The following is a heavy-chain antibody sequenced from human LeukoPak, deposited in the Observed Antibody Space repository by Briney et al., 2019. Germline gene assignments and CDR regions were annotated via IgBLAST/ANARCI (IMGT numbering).Heavy chain of an antibody. V-gene: IGHV1-46*01. Sequence: GASVKVSCKASGYTFTSYYMHWVRQAPGQGLEWMGIINPGGGSTSYAQKFQGRVTMTRDMSTSTVYMELSSLRSEDTAVYYCARDIAAGSSWFDPWGQGTLVTVSS. D-gene: IGHD6-13*01. J-gene: IGHJ5*02. CDR2: INPGGGST. CDR1: GYTFTSYY. CDR3: ARDIAAGSSWFDP.